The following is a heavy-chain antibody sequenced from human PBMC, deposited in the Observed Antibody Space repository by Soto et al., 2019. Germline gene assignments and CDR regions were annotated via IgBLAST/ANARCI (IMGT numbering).Heavy chain of an antibody. CDR2: ISDSGGST. CDR3: AKVHGSGTYYNFPDY. CDR1: GFTFSTYA. Sequence: GGSLRLSCAASGFTFSTYAMSWVRQAPGKGLEWVSTISDSGGSTYYADSVKGRFTISRDNSKNTLYLLMNSLSAEDTALYYCAKVHGSGTYYNFPDYWGQGTLVTVSS. D-gene: IGHD3-10*01. V-gene: IGHV3-23*01. J-gene: IGHJ4*02.